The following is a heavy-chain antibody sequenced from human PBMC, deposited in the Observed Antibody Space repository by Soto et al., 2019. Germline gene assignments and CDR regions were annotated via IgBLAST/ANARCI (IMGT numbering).Heavy chain of an antibody. CDR1: GGSISSSSYY. V-gene: IGHV4-39*01. D-gene: IGHD6-13*01. CDR2: IYYSGST. J-gene: IGHJ4*02. Sequence: SETLSLTCTVSGGSISSSSYYWGWIRQPPGKGLEWIGSIYYSGSTYYNPSLKSRVTISVDTSKNQFSLKLSSVTAADTAVYYCARHLRIAAAPSEFDYWGQRTLVTVSS. CDR3: ARHLRIAAAPSEFDY.